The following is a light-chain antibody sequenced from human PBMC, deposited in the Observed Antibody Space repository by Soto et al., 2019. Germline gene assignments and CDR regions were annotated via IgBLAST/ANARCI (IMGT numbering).Light chain of an antibody. V-gene: IGKV1-39*01. J-gene: IGKJ5*01. CDR2: AAS. Sequence: DIQMTQSPSSLSVSVGDRVTITCRASQSIARHLNWYQQKPGKAPKLLIYAASSLQNGVPSRFRGGGSGTDFTLTISNLQPEDFATYYCQQCYSTHSITFGQGTRLEIK. CDR3: QQCYSTHSIT. CDR1: QSIARH.